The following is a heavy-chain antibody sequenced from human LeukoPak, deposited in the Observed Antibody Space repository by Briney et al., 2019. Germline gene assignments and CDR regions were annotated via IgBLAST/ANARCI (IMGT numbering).Heavy chain of an antibody. D-gene: IGHD3-10*01. CDR2: INHSGST. Sequence: PSETLSLTCAVYGGSFSGYYWSWIRQPPGKGLEWIGEINHSGSTNYNPSLKSRVTISVDTSKNQFSLKLSSVTAADMAVYYCARVPPYGSGRGYFDYWGQGTLVTVSS. CDR1: GGSFSGYY. V-gene: IGHV4-34*01. CDR3: ARVPPYGSGRGYFDY. J-gene: IGHJ4*02.